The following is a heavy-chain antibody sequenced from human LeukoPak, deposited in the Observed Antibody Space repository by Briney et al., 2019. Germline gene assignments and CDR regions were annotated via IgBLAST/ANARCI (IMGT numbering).Heavy chain of an antibody. CDR2: ISSSGSTI. J-gene: IGHJ4*02. Sequence: GGSLRLSCAASGFTFSDYYMRWIRQAPGKGLEWVSYISSSGSTIYYADSVKGRFTISRDNAKNSLYLQMNSLRAEDTAVYYCARVYRAGTEVFSYWGQGTLVTVSS. D-gene: IGHD3-9*01. CDR3: ARVYRAGTEVFSY. V-gene: IGHV3-11*04. CDR1: GFTFSDYY.